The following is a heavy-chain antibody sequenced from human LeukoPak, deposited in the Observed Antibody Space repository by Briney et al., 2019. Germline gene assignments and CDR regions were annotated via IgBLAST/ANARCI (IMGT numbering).Heavy chain of an antibody. Sequence: PSETLSLTCTVSGGSISSYYWSRIRQPPGKGLEWIGYIYYSGSTNYNPSLKSRVTISVDTSKNQFSLKLSSVTAADTAVYYCAREREDGDYLDNWGQGTLVTVSS. J-gene: IGHJ4*02. CDR1: GGSISSYY. CDR2: IYYSGST. V-gene: IGHV4-59*01. D-gene: IGHD4-17*01. CDR3: AREREDGDYLDN.